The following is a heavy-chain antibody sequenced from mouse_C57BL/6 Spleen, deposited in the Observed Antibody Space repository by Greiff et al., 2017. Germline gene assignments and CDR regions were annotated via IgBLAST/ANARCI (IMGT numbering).Heavy chain of an antibody. Sequence: VQLQESGAELVKPGASVKISCKASGYAFSSYWMNWVKQRPGKGLEWIGQIYPGDGDTNYNGKFKGKATLTADKSSSTAYMQLSSLTSEDSAVYFCAFYDYDGDYYAMDYWGQGTSVTVSS. CDR3: AFYDYDGDYYAMDY. CDR1: GYAFSSYW. CDR2: IYPGDGDT. D-gene: IGHD2-4*01. V-gene: IGHV1-80*01. J-gene: IGHJ4*01.